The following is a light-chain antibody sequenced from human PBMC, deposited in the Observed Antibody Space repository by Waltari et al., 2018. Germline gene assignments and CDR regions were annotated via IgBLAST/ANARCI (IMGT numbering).Light chain of an antibody. Sequence: EIVLTQSPATLSLSPGERATLSCRASQSISSYLAWYQQKPGQAPRLLIYDASNRATGIPARFSGGGSGTDFTLTISSLEPEDVAVYYCQQRDSWWTFGQGTKVEIK. J-gene: IGKJ1*01. V-gene: IGKV3-11*01. CDR3: QQRDSWWT. CDR1: QSISSY. CDR2: DAS.